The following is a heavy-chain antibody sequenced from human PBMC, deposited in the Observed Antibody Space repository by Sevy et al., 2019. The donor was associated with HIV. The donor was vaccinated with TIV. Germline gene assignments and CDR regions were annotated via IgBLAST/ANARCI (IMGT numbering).Heavy chain of an antibody. J-gene: IGHJ5*02. D-gene: IGHD3-10*01. Sequence: SGPTLVKSTQTLSLTCSFSGFSLKSRGVGVCWIRQPPGKALEWLALIYWNDNKYYSPSLNSRLTITKDSSKNQVVLTMTNMDLVDTATYYCAHTDYYDSGRAFDPWGQGTLVTVSS. CDR2: IYWNDNK. V-gene: IGHV2-5*01. CDR3: AHTDYYDSGRAFDP. CDR1: GFSLKSRGVG.